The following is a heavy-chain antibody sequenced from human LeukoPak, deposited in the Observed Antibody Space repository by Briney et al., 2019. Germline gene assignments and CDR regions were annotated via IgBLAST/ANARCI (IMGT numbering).Heavy chain of an antibody. Sequence: GASVKVSCKASGYTFTSYDINWVRQATGQGLEWMGWMNPNSGGTNYAQKFQGRVTMTRDTSISTAYMELSRLRSDDTAVYYCASWVGYGDEGWFDPWGQGTLVTVSS. CDR1: GYTFTSYD. CDR2: MNPNSGGT. CDR3: ASWVGYGDEGWFDP. D-gene: IGHD4-17*01. V-gene: IGHV1-2*02. J-gene: IGHJ5*02.